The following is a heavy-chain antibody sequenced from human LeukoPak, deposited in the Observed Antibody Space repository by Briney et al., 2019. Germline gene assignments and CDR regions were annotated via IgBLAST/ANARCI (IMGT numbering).Heavy chain of an antibody. CDR1: GFTFSSYG. CDR3: AKDQLVTAIRPDAFDI. Sequence: GGSLRLSCAASGFTFSSYGMHWVRQAPGKGLEWVAVISYDGSNKYYADSVKGRFTFSRDNSRNTLYLQMNSLRAEDTAVYYCAKDQLVTAIRPDAFDIWGQGTMVTVSS. CDR2: ISYDGSNK. D-gene: IGHD2-21*02. J-gene: IGHJ3*02. V-gene: IGHV3-30*18.